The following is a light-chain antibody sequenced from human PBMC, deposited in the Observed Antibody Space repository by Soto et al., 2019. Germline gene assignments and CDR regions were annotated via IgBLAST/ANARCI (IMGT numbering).Light chain of an antibody. CDR2: DAS. J-gene: IGKJ1*01. CDR3: QQYNSYWT. Sequence: DIQLTQSPSFLSASVGDRFSITCRSSQGISSYLAWCQQKPGKAPKLLIYDASSLESGVPSRFSGSGSGTEFTLTISSLQPDDFATYYCQQYNSYWTFGQGTKVDIK. V-gene: IGKV1-9*01. CDR1: QGISSY.